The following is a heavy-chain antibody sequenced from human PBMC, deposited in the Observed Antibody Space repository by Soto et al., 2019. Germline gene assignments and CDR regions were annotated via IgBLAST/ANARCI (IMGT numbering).Heavy chain of an antibody. V-gene: IGHV5-51*01. D-gene: IGHD1-20*01. Sequence: PGESLKISCKASGYDFTNNWIGWVRQMPGKGLEWMGIIFPRDSDTRYSPSFQGQVTISVDKSITTAYLQWSSLEASDTAIYYCARHPHNTSPAGFYYYGMDLWGQGTTVTVSS. CDR3: ARHPHNTSPAGFYYYGMDL. CDR1: GYDFTNNW. CDR2: IFPRDSDT. J-gene: IGHJ6*02.